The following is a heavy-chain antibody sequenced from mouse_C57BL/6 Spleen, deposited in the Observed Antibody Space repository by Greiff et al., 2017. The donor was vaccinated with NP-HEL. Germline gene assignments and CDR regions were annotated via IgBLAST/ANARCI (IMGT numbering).Heavy chain of an antibody. D-gene: IGHD2-1*01. Sequence: QVQLQQSGAELAKPGASVKLSCKASGYTFTSYWMHWVKQRPGQGLEWIGYINPSSGYTKYNQKFKDKATSTSEKSSSTAYMQLRSLTYEDSAVYYCARYPLYGNPGYFDVWGTGTTVTVSS. CDR2: INPSSGYT. CDR3: ARYPLYGNPGYFDV. V-gene: IGHV1-7*01. CDR1: GYTFTSYW. J-gene: IGHJ1*03.